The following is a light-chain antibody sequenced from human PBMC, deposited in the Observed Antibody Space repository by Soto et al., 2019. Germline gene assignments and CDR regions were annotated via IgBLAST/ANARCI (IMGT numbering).Light chain of an antibody. J-gene: IGKJ2*01. CDR1: QSVSSL. Sequence: IVLTQSPATLSLSPGEGATLSCRASQSVSSLLAWYQQKPGQAPRLLIYDASNRATGIPARFSGSGSGTDFTLTISSLEPEDFALYYCQQRDKWPYTFGQGTKLEIK. V-gene: IGKV3-11*01. CDR3: QQRDKWPYT. CDR2: DAS.